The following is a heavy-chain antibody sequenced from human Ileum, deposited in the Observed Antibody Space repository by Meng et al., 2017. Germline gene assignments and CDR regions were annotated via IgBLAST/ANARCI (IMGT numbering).Heavy chain of an antibody. Sequence: QVQLQESGPGLVGPSGTLSLTCAVSSGSISSNTYWSWVRQPPGKGLEWIGQISHSGSAYYNPSLKSRVTMSVDKSKSQFSLMLTSVTAADTAIYYCARHGGYSQDFWGQGTLVTVSS. CDR2: ISHSGSA. V-gene: IGHV4-4*02. CDR3: ARHGGYSQDF. D-gene: IGHD4-23*01. CDR1: SGSISSNTY. J-gene: IGHJ4*02.